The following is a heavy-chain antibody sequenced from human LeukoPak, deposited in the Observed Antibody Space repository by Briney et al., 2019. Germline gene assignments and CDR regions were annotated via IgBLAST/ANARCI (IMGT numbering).Heavy chain of an antibody. CDR2: ISSSGSTM. V-gene: IGHV3-11*01. D-gene: IGHD5-18*01. J-gene: IGHJ4*02. CDR1: GFTFSDYY. CDR3: ARVKYSYGYSFDN. Sequence: PGGSLRLSCAASGFTFSDYYMSWIRQAPGKGLEWVSYISSSGSTMYYADSVKGRFTISRDNAKNSLYLQMNSLRAEDTAVYYCARVKYSYGYSFDNWGQGALVTVSS.